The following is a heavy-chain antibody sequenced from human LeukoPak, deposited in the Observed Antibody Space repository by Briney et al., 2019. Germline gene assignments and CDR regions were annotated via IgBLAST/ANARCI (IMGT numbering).Heavy chain of an antibody. J-gene: IGHJ5*02. CDR2: INPNSGGT. V-gene: IGHV1-2*02. D-gene: IGHD6-19*01. CDR3: ARVLWEGSGWDNWFDP. CDR1: GYTFTGYY. Sequence: ASVKVSCKASGYTFTGYYMHWVRQAPGQGLGWMGWINPNSGGTNYAQKLQGRVTMTTDTSTSTAYMELRSLRSDDTAVYYCARVLWEGSGWDNWFDPWGQGTLVTVSS.